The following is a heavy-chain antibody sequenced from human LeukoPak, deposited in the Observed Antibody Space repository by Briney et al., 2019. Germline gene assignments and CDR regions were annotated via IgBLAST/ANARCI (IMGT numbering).Heavy chain of an antibody. CDR1: KFTFSTFS. D-gene: IGHD2-15*01. J-gene: IGHJ6*03. CDR2: ISGSGGYT. V-gene: IGHV3-23*01. Sequence: GGSLRLSCAASKFTFSTFSMSWVRQAPGKGLEWVSSISGSGGYTYYADSVKGRFTISRDNSKNTLYLQMNSLRAEDTAIYYCAKNADRGAYCSGGSCYPYYYYYTDVWGEGTTVTISS. CDR3: AKNADRGAYCSGGSCYPYYYYYTDV.